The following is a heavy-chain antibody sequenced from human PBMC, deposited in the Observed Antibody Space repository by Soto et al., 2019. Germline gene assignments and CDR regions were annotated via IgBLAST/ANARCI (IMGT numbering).Heavy chain of an antibody. CDR3: TTAVTPGTLYYYAMDV. Sequence: PGGCLRLSCAASGFTFSNVWMSWVRQAPGKGLEWVGHIKSKTDTGTTDYASPVKGRFTISRDDSKKTVYLQMNSLKTEDTAVYYCTTAVTPGTLYYYAMDVWRQGTTVTVSS. CDR1: GFTFSNVW. J-gene: IGHJ6*02. V-gene: IGHV3-15*01. D-gene: IGHD6-13*01. CDR2: IKSKTDTGTT.